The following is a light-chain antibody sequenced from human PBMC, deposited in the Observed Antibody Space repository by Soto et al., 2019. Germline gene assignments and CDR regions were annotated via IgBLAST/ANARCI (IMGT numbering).Light chain of an antibody. CDR3: SSYTSGSTLVV. J-gene: IGLJ2*01. CDR1: SSDVGGYNY. CDR2: EVS. Sequence: QAVVTQPASVSGSPGQSITISCTGTSSDVGGYNYVSWYQQHPGKAPKLMIYEVSNRPSEVSNRFSGPKSGNTASLTISGLQAEDEGNYYCSSYTSGSTLVVFGGGTKLTVL. V-gene: IGLV2-14*01.